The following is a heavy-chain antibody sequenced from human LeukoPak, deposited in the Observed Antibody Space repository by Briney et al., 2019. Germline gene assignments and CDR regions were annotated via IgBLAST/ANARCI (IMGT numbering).Heavy chain of an antibody. CDR3: ARDLVWNDFEGEEGGQDY. J-gene: IGHJ4*02. CDR2: INSNSNYI. V-gene: IGHV3-21*01. CDR1: GFIFTTYT. Sequence: GGSLRLSCAASGFIFTTYTVNWIRQAPGKGLEWVSSINSNSNYIYYADSVKGRFTISRDNAKNSLYLQMNSLRAEDTAVYYCARDLVWNDFEGEEGGQDYWGQGTLVTVSS. D-gene: IGHD1-1*01.